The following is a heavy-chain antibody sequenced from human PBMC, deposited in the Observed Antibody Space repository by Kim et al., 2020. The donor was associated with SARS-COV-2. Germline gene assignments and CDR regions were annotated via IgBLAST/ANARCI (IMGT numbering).Heavy chain of an antibody. CDR2: INHSGST. Sequence: SETLSLTCAVYGGSFSGYYWSWIRQPPGKGLEWIGEINHSGSTNYNPSLKSRVTISVDTSKNQFSLKLSSVTAADTAVYYCARVMPGFLEWLLQPLFSDGMDVWGQGTTVTVSS. V-gene: IGHV4-34*01. J-gene: IGHJ6*02. D-gene: IGHD3-3*01. CDR3: ARVMPGFLEWLLQPLFSDGMDV. CDR1: GGSFSGYY.